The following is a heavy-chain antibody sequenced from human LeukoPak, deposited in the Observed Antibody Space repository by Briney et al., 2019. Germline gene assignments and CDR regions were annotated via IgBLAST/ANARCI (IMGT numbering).Heavy chain of an antibody. D-gene: IGHD3-16*01. Sequence: GGSLRLSCAASGFTFSGYGMHWVRQAPGKELEWVAYIWYDGSGKDHIDSVKGRFTISRDNPRNTLYLQMDSLRAEDTAVYYCARAALYADYAYGLDVWGQGTLVTVSS. CDR3: ARAALYADYAYGLDV. CDR2: IWYDGSGK. V-gene: IGHV3-33*01. CDR1: GFTFSGYG. J-gene: IGHJ6*02.